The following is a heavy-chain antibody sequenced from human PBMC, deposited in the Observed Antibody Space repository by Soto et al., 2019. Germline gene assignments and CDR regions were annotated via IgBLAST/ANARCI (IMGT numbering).Heavy chain of an antibody. D-gene: IGHD3-10*01. V-gene: IGHV4-4*07. CDR1: GGPISNNF. Sequence: SETLSLTCTVSGGPISNNFWSWIRQPAGKRLEWIGRISTSGNTNYNPSLKSRVTMSVDMSKNQFSLKLSSVTAADTAVYYCARDSINMVRGVFIGVDGFDPWGQGTLVTVSS. J-gene: IGHJ5*02. CDR2: ISTSGNT. CDR3: ARDSINMVRGVFIGVDGFDP.